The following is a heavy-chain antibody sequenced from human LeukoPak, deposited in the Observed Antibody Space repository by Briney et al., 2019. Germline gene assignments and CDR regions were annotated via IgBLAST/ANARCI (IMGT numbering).Heavy chain of an antibody. Sequence: SETLSLTCTVSGGSISGYYWSWIRQPPGKGLEWIGYIYYSGSTNYNPSLKSRVTISVDTSKNQFSLKLTSVTAADTAVHYCAREYSSGWYRAFDYWGQGTLVTVSS. CDR3: AREYSSGWYRAFDY. D-gene: IGHD6-19*01. CDR2: IYYSGST. J-gene: IGHJ4*02. V-gene: IGHV4-59*01. CDR1: GGSISGYY.